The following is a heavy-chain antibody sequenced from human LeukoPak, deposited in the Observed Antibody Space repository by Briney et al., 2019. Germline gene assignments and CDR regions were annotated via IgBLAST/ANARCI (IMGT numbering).Heavy chain of an antibody. V-gene: IGHV3-33*08. CDR2: IWYDGSNK. CDR1: GFTFSNYA. Sequence: GGSLRLSCAASGFTFSNYAMHWVRQAPGKGLEWVAVIWYDGSNKYYADSVKGRFTISRDNSKNTLYLQMNSLRAEDTAVYYCAREYYDYVWGSYRYTFDYWGQGTLVTVSS. CDR3: AREYYDYVWGSYRYTFDY. D-gene: IGHD3-16*02. J-gene: IGHJ4*02.